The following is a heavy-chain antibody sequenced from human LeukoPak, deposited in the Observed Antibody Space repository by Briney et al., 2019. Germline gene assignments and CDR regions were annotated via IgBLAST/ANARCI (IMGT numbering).Heavy chain of an antibody. V-gene: IGHV3-73*01. D-gene: IGHD1-26*01. CDR2: IRSKANNYAT. J-gene: IGHJ3*01. CDR3: ARLEGATAFDV. CDR1: GFTFSGSA. Sequence: PGGSLRLSCAASGFTFSGSATHWVRQASGKGLEWVGRIRSKANNYATTYAASVKGRFTISRDDSKDTAYLQMNSLKTEDTAVYYCARLEGATAFDVWGQGTMVTVSS.